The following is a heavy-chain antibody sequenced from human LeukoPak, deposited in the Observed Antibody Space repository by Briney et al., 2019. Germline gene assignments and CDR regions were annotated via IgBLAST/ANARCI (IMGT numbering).Heavy chain of an antibody. CDR1: GLSFSGQW. J-gene: IGHJ4*02. Sequence: GGSLRLSCTASGLSFSGQWMNWVRQSPGQGLEWVANIKYDGSEKYYVDSVKGRFTISRDNAKNTLYLQMNSLRAEDTALYYCARGHLTTIFDYWGQGALVTVSS. D-gene: IGHD1-14*01. V-gene: IGHV3-7*01. CDR2: IKYDGSEK. CDR3: ARGHLTTIFDY.